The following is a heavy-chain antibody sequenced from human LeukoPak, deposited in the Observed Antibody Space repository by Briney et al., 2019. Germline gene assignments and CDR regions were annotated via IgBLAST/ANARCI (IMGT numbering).Heavy chain of an antibody. D-gene: IGHD2-15*01. CDR1: GCTFTGYY. CDR3: ARDPSPVRHCSGGSCYSWFDY. J-gene: IGHJ4*02. CDR2: INPNSGGT. Sequence: ASVKVSCKASGCTFTGYYMHWVRQAPGQGLEWMGWINPNSGGTNYAQKFQGWVTMTRDTSISTAYMELSRLRSDDTAVYYCARDPSPVRHCSGGSCYSWFDYWGQGTLVTVSS. V-gene: IGHV1-2*04.